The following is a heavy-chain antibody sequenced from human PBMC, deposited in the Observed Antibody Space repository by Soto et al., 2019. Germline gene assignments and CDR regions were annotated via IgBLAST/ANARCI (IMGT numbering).Heavy chain of an antibody. CDR2: IWYDGSNK. CDR3: ARGIFGVVIIPDGMDV. J-gene: IGHJ6*02. CDR1: GFTFSSYG. V-gene: IGHV3-33*01. D-gene: IGHD3-3*01. Sequence: QVQLVESGGGVVQPGRSLRLSCAASGFTFSSYGMHWVRQAPGKGLEWVAVIWYDGSNKYYADSVKGRFTISRDNSKNTLYLQMNSLRAEDTAVYYWARGIFGVVIIPDGMDVWGQGTTVTVSS.